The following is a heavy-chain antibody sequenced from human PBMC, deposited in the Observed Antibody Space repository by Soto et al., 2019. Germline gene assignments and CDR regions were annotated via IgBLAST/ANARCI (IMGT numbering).Heavy chain of an antibody. Sequence: GGSLRLSCAASGFTFSSYGMHWVRQAPGKGLEWVAVISYDGSNKYYADSVKGRFTISRDNSKNTLYLQMNSLRAEDTAVYYCAKDESSSSWYESFDYWGQGTLVTVSS. CDR3: AKDESSSSWYESFDY. V-gene: IGHV3-30*18. J-gene: IGHJ4*02. CDR2: ISYDGSNK. CDR1: GFTFSSYG. D-gene: IGHD6-13*01.